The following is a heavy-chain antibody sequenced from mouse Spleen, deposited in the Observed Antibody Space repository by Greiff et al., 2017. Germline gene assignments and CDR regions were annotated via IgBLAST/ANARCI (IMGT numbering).Heavy chain of an antibody. D-gene: IGHD4-1*01. CDR2: INPYNGGT. J-gene: IGHJ1*01. CDR3: AREEDWDRYFDV. Sequence: EVKLEESGPVLVKPGASVKMSCKASGYTFTDYYMNWVKQSHGKSLEWIGVINPYNGGTSYNQKFKGKATLTVDKSSSTAYMELNSLTSEDSAVYYCAREEDWDRYFDVWGAGTTVTVSS. CDR1: GYTFTDYY. V-gene: IGHV1-19*01.